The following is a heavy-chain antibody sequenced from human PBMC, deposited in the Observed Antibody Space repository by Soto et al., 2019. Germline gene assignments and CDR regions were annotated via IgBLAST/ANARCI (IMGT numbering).Heavy chain of an antibody. CDR3: ARDRRISSSLGGWFDP. J-gene: IGHJ5*02. CDR1: GYTFTSYC. Sequence: QGQLVQSGAEVKKPGASVKVSCKASGYTFTSYCISWVRQAPGQGLEWMGWISAYNGNTNYAQKLQGRVTMTTDTSTSTAYMELRSLKSDDTAVYYCARDRRISSSLGGWFDPWGQGTLVTVSS. V-gene: IGHV1-18*04. CDR2: ISAYNGNT. D-gene: IGHD6-6*01.